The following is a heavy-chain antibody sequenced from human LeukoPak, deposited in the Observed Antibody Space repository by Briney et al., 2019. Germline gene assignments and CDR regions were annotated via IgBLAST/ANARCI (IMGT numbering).Heavy chain of an antibody. Sequence: GESLKISCQGSGYSFTSYWIGWVRQLPGKGLEWMGIIYPGDSDTRYSPSFQGQVTISADKSISTAYLQWSSLKASDTAMYYCASGGPTITDAFDIWGQGTMVTVSS. CDR2: IYPGDSDT. J-gene: IGHJ3*02. CDR3: ASGGPTITDAFDI. D-gene: IGHD1-14*01. CDR1: GYSFTSYW. V-gene: IGHV5-51*01.